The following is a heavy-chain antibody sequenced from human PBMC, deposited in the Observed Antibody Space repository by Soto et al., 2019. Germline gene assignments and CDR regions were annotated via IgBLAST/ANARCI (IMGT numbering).Heavy chain of an antibody. CDR2: IIPIFGTA. J-gene: IGHJ6*02. CDR3: ARRSRRVGYCISTSCPLASGMDV. Sequence: QVQLVQSGAEVKKPGSSVKVSCKASGGTFSSYAISWVRQAPGQGLEWMGGIIPIFGTANYAQKFQGRVTITADESTSTAYMEMSSLRSEDTAVYYCARRSRRVGYCISTSCPLASGMDVWGQGTTVTVSS. CDR1: GGTFSSYA. D-gene: IGHD2-2*01. V-gene: IGHV1-69*12.